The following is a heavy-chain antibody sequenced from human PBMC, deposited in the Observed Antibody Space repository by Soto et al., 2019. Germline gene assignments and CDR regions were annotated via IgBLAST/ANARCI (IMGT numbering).Heavy chain of an antibody. CDR2: INHSGST. D-gene: IGHD6-19*01. Sequence: SETLSLTCAVYGGSFSGYYWSWIRQPPGKGLEWIGEINHSGSTNYNPSLKSRVTISVDTSKNQFSLKLSSVTAADTAVYYCAGACLYSSGWYHWFDPWGQGTLVTVSS. CDR3: AGACLYSSGWYHWFDP. V-gene: IGHV4-34*01. J-gene: IGHJ5*02. CDR1: GGSFSGYY.